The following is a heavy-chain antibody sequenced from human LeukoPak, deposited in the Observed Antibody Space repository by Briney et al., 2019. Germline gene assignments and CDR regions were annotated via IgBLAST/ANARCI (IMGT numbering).Heavy chain of an antibody. CDR2: IYYSGST. V-gene: IGHV4-59*01. Sequence: SETLSLTCTVSGGSISSYYWSWIRQPPRKGLEWIGYIYYSGSTNYNPSLKSRVTISVDTSKNQFSLKLSSVTAADTAVYYCARGRCSSTSCYSDYWGQGTLVTVSS. D-gene: IGHD2-2*01. CDR1: GGSISSYY. J-gene: IGHJ4*02. CDR3: ARGRCSSTSCYSDY.